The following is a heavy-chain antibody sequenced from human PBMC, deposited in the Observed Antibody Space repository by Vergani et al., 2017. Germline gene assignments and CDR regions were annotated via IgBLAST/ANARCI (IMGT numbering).Heavy chain of an antibody. Sequence: EVELLESGGGLVQPGGSLRLSCVASGFTFTKNGINWVRQAPGKGLVWVSSITGSGGSTYYADSVKGRFTISRDNSKNTVYLQMSSLRVEDTAVYYCARDRRTGYSSSGGLDSWGQGTLVTVSS. J-gene: IGHJ4*02. CDR3: ARDRRTGYSSSGGLDS. V-gene: IGHV3-23*01. CDR2: ITGSGGST. D-gene: IGHD3/OR15-3a*01. CDR1: GFTFTKNG.